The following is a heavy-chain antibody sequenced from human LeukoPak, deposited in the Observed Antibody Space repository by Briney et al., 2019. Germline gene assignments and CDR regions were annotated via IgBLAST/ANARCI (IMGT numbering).Heavy chain of an antibody. CDR3: ARDRSEAYCGGDCYSANYYYYGMDV. CDR1: VGTFSSYA. V-gene: IGHV1-69*04. J-gene: IGHJ6*02. Sequence: ASVKVSCKASVGTFSSYAISRVRQAPGQGLEWMGRIIPILGIGNYAQKFQGRVTITADKSTSTAYMELSSLRSEDTAVYYCARDRSEAYCGGDCYSANYYYYGMDVWGQGTTVTVSS. CDR2: IIPILGIG. D-gene: IGHD2-21*02.